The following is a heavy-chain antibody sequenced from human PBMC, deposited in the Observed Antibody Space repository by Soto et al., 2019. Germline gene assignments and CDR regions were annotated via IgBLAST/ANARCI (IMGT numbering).Heavy chain of an antibody. J-gene: IGHJ4*02. CDR1: GGSISSYY. CDR3: ARHSPDFDWLSQFDY. V-gene: IGHV4-59*08. D-gene: IGHD3-9*01. CDR2: IFYFGST. Sequence: SETLSLTCTAPGGSISSYYWSWIRQTPGKGLEWIGYIFYFGSTNYNPSLKSRVTLSIDTSKNQLSLKLSSVTAADTAVYYCARHSPDFDWLSQFDYWGQGTLVTVS.